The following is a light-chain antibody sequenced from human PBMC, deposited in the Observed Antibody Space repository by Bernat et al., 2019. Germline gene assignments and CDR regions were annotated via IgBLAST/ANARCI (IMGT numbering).Light chain of an antibody. Sequence: EIVLTQSPGTLSLSPGERVTLSCRASQTVSSSYLAWYQQKPGQAPRLLVYGASSRATGLPDRFSGSGSGTDFTLTISRLEPEEFAVYYCQQYGNSPYTFGQGTKLESK. J-gene: IGKJ2*01. V-gene: IGKV3-20*01. CDR1: QTVSSSY. CDR2: GAS. CDR3: QQYGNSPYT.